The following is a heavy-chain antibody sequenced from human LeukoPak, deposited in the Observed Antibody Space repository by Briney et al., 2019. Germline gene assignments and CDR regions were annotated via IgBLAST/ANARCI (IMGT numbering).Heavy chain of an antibody. J-gene: IGHJ2*01. CDR3: ARQLRAGNYVSCEL. CDR2: IYYSGST. Sequence: SETLSFTCTVSGCSSSSSSYFRGWIRQPPGKGLEWIGSIYYSGSTYYNPSLKSRVTISVDTSKNQFSLKMSPVTTADTAVYYCARQLRAGNYVSCELWGRSTLVTVSS. D-gene: IGHD1-7*01. CDR1: GCSSSSSSYF. V-gene: IGHV4-39*07.